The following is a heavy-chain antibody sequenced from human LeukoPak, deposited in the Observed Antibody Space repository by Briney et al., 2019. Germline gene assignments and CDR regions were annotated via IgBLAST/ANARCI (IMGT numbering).Heavy chain of an antibody. D-gene: IGHD1-26*01. Sequence: GESLKISCKGSGYNFATYWIGWVRQTPEKRLERMGIIYPGDSDTRYRPSFQGQITISAGKSINTAYLQWSSLKASDTAIYYCARHQIVGATRSPFDYWGQGTLVTVSS. J-gene: IGHJ4*02. V-gene: IGHV5-51*01. CDR1: GYNFATYW. CDR2: IYPGDSDT. CDR3: ARHQIVGATRSPFDY.